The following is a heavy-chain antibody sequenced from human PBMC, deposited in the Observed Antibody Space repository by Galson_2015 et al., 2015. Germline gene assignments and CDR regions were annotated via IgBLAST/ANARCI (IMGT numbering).Heavy chain of an antibody. J-gene: IGHJ4*02. CDR1: GFTFSSYS. Sequence: SLRLSCAASGFTFSSYSMNWVRQAPGKGLEWVSSISSSSSYIYYADSVKGRFTISRDNAKNTLYLQMNSLRAEDTAVYYCAKDTSTVGRVFDYWGQGTLVTGSS. D-gene: IGHD4-23*01. CDR2: ISSSSSYI. V-gene: IGHV3-21*04. CDR3: AKDTSTVGRVFDY.